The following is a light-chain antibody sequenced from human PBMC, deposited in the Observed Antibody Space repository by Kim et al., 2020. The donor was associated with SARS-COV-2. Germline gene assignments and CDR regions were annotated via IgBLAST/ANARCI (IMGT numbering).Light chain of an antibody. CDR3: NSRDSNDNVV. CDR1: SLRSYY. CDR2: GKN. V-gene: IGLV3-19*01. Sequence: ALGKTVRITSKGDSLRSYYATGDQQKPGQAPILVIYGKNNRPSGIPDRFSGSSSGNTASLTITGTQAGDEADYYCNSRDSNDNVVFGGGTQLTVL. J-gene: IGLJ2*01.